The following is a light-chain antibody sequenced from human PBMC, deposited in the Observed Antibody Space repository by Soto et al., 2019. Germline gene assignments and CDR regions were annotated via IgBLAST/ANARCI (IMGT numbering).Light chain of an antibody. CDR2: DAS. Sequence: DIQMTQSPSTLSASVGDRVTITCRASQIISSWLAWYQQKPGKAPKLLIYDASSLESGVPSRFSGSGSGTEFTLTISSLQPDDFATYYCQQYNSREWTFGQGTKVEIK. CDR1: QIISSW. V-gene: IGKV1-5*01. CDR3: QQYNSREWT. J-gene: IGKJ1*01.